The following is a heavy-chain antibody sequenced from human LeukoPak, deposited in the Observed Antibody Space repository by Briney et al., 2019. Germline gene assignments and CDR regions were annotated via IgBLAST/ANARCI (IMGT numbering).Heavy chain of an antibody. CDR2: GHHSESS. CDR1: GGSVTSTY. J-gene: IGHJ4*02. CDR3: ARESAGSLHDSTAAFHY. V-gene: IGHV4-59*02. Sequence: PSETLSLTCSVSGGSVTSTYWSWIRQPPGKGLEWIAYGHHSESSNCNPSFRSRVTIPVDTSRNQFSLRLTSVTAADTAVYYCARESAGSLHDSTAAFHYWGQGILVIVSS. D-gene: IGHD2-8*02.